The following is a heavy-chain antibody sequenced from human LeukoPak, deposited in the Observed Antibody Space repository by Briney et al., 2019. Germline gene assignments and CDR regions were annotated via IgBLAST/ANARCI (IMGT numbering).Heavy chain of an antibody. V-gene: IGHV4-59*01. D-gene: IGHD6-19*01. CDR1: GDSISYY. Sequence: PSETLSLTCTVSGDSISYYWGWIRQPPGKGLEWIGYIYYSGSTNYNPSLKSRVTMSLDTSKNQLSLKLSSVTAADTAVYYCARAKKAVAGFFDYWGQGTLVTVSS. CDR3: ARAKKAVAGFFDY. J-gene: IGHJ4*02. CDR2: IYYSGST.